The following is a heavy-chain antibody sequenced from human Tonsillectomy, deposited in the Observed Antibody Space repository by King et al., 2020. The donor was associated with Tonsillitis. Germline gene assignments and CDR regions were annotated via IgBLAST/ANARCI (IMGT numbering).Heavy chain of an antibody. CDR1: GYIFTSYG. CDR3: AMLEDYHSFDY. J-gene: IGHJ4*02. Sequence: VQLVQSGAEVKKPGASVKVSCKASGYIFTSYGLSWVRQAPGQGLEWMGWISTYNGHTNYAQKLQGRVIMTTDTSSSTAYLQWSSLKASDTAMYYCAMLEDYHSFDYWGQGTLVTVSS. CDR2: ISTYNGHT. V-gene: IGHV1-18*01. D-gene: IGHD4-11*01.